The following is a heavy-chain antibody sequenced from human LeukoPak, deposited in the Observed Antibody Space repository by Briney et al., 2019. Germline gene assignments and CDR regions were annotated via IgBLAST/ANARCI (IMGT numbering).Heavy chain of an antibody. CDR3: ARQMRHYWGSGNFSNALSAFDI. D-gene: IGHD3-10*01. CDR2: MYHSGST. J-gene: IGHJ3*02. CDR1: GYSISSGYY. V-gene: IGHV4-38-2*01. Sequence: PSETLSLTCAVSGYSISSGYYWGWIRQPPGKGLEWIGSMYHSGSTYCNPSLTSRVTVSVDTSKNQFSLQLSSVTAADTAVYYCARQMRHYWGSGNFSNALSAFDIWGQGTRVAVSS.